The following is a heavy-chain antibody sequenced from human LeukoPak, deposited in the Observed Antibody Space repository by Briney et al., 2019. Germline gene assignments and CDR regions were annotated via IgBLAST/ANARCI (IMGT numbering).Heavy chain of an antibody. D-gene: IGHD3-22*01. J-gene: IGHJ5*02. V-gene: IGHV1-8*01. CDR1: GYTFTSYD. CDR3: ARSGDSSGYYPNWFDP. CDR2: MNPNSGNT. Sequence: ASVKVSCKASGYTFTSYDINWVRQATGQGLEWMGWMNPNSGNTGYAQKFQGRVTMNRNTSISTAYMELSSLRSEDTAVYYCARSGDSSGYYPNWFDPWGQGTLVTVSS.